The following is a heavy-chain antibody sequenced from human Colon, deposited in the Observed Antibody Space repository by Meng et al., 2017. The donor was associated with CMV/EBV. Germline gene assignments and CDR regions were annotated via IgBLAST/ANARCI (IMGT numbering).Heavy chain of an antibody. J-gene: IGHJ4*02. CDR2: IYYSGST. CDR3: ASAKVSRFDY. CDR1: GGSINRNNYF. V-gene: IGHV4-39*07. Sequence: QLQLQESGPGLVKPSETLSLTCSVSGGSINRNNYFWGWIRQPPGKGLEWIGSIYYSGSTYYSPSLKSRVTISIDTSKNQFSLKLSSVTAADTAMYFCASAKVSRFDYWGQGTMVTVSA.